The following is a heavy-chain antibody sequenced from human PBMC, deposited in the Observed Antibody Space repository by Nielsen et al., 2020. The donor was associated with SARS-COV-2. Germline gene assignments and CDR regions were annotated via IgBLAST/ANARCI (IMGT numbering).Heavy chain of an antibody. Sequence: SETLSLTCTVSGGSISSYYWSWIRQPPGKGLEWIGYIYYSGSTNYNPSLKSRVTISVDTSKNQFSLKLSSVTAADTAVYYCARQGYYDFWSGYYNSFGVWGKGTTVTAPQ. J-gene: IGHJ6*04. V-gene: IGHV4-59*01. CDR3: ARQGYYDFWSGYYNSFGV. CDR2: IYYSGST. CDR1: GGSISSYY. D-gene: IGHD3-3*01.